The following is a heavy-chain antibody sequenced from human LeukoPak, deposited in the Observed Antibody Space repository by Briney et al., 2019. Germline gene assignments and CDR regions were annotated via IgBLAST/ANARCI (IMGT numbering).Heavy chain of an antibody. J-gene: IGHJ4*02. Sequence: GGSLRLSCAASGFTFSNYWTSWVRQTPGKGLEWVASINLDGSEKYYVDSVKGRFTISRDNAKNSLFLQINSLRAEDTALYYCARRYCSDGRCYKFDYWGQGTLVTVSS. CDR3: ARRYCSDGRCYKFDY. CDR2: INLDGSEK. V-gene: IGHV3-7*01. CDR1: GFTFSNYW. D-gene: IGHD2-15*01.